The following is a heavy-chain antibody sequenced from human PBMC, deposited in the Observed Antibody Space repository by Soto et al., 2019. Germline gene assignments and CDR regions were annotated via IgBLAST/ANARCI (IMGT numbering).Heavy chain of an antibody. V-gene: IGHV1-3*01. CDR2: INAGDGNT. CDR3: ARDAMTTEFDY. J-gene: IGHJ4*02. Sequence: QVQLVQSGAEVKKPGASVKVSCKASGYTFTSYAMHWVRQAPGQRLEWMGWINAGDGNTKYSQKFQGRVTITRDTSASTACMELSSLRAEDTAVYYCARDAMTTEFDYWGQGTLVTVS. CDR1: GYTFTSYA. D-gene: IGHD4-4*01.